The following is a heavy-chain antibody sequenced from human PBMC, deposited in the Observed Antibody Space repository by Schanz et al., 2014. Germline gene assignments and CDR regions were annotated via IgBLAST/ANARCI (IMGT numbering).Heavy chain of an antibody. CDR3: ARVKYCTITRCYRTETEGIYYMDV. J-gene: IGHJ6*03. V-gene: IGHV3-33*01. Sequence: QVQLVESGGGVVQPGRSLRLSCVASGFTFSSYDVFWVRQAPGKGLEWVAILWHDGSKKYYADSVKGRFTISRDNSKNMLYLQMKSLRAEDTAVYYCARVKYCTITRCYRTETEGIYYMDVWGKGTTVTVSS. D-gene: IGHD2-2*01. CDR1: GFTFSSYD. CDR2: LWHDGSKK.